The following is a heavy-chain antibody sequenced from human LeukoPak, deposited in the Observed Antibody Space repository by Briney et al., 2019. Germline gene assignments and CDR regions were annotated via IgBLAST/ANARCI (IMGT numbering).Heavy chain of an antibody. J-gene: IGHJ6*02. CDR1: GGTFSSYA. Sequence: SVKVSCKASGGTFSSYAISWVRQAPGQGLEWMGRIIPTLGIANYAQKFQGRVTITADKSTSTAYMELSSLRSEDTAVYYCARVSVAAAGTYYYYGMDVWGQGTTVTVSS. V-gene: IGHV1-69*04. CDR3: ARVSVAAAGTYYYYGMDV. D-gene: IGHD6-13*01. CDR2: IIPTLGIA.